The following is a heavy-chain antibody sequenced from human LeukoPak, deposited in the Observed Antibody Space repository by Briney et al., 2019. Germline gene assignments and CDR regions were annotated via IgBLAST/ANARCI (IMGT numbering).Heavy chain of an antibody. CDR3: AKSASYDYAWGSYRFDD. J-gene: IGHJ4*02. V-gene: IGHV3-21*01. CDR2: ISSSGSFI. CDR1: GFTFSSYN. D-gene: IGHD3-16*02. Sequence: PGGSLRLSCAASGFTFSSYNFNWVRQAPGKGLEWVSSISSSGSFIYYANSVKGRFTISRDNAKNSLYLQMNSLRAEDTAVYYCAKSASYDYAWGSYRFDDWGQGTLVTVSS.